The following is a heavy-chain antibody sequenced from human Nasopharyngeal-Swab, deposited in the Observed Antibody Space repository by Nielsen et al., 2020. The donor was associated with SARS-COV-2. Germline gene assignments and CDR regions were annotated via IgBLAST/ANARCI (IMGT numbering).Heavy chain of an antibody. J-gene: IGHJ4*02. D-gene: IGHD3-3*01. CDR2: INSDGSST. CDR3: ATIFGVPY. Sequence: GESLKISCAASGFTFSSYWMHWVRQAPGKGLVWVSRINSDGSSTSYADSAKGRFTISRDNAKNTLYLQMNSLRAEDTAVYYCATIFGVPYWGQGTLVTVSS. CDR1: GFTFSSYW. V-gene: IGHV3-74*01.